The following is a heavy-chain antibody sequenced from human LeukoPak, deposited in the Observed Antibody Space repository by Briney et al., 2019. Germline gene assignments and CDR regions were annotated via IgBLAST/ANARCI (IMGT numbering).Heavy chain of an antibody. CDR2: ISAYNGNT. CDR1: GYTFTSYD. V-gene: IGHV1-18*01. CDR3: ARDDYDRSGSQDY. J-gene: IGHJ4*02. Sequence: ASVKVSCKASGYTFTSYDINWVRQATGQGLEWMGWISAYNGNTNYAQKLQGRVTMTTDTLTSTAYMELRSLRSDDTAVYYCARDDYDRSGSQDYWGQGTLVTVSS. D-gene: IGHD3-22*01.